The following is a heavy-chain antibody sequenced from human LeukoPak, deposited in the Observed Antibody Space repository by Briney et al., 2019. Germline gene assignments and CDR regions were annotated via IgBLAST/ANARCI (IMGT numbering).Heavy chain of an antibody. J-gene: IGHJ4*02. Sequence: PSETLSLTCAVSGVSMGSGGYSWSWVRLPPGKGLEWIGYIYHSGSSYYNPTLKSRVTIPMDRSKNQFSLRLTSMTAADTAVYYCVSAYCGGDCYHSLLANWGQGILVTVSS. V-gene: IGHV4-30-2*01. CDR2: IYHSGSS. CDR1: GVSMGSGGYS. D-gene: IGHD2-21*02. CDR3: VSAYCGGDCYHSLLAN.